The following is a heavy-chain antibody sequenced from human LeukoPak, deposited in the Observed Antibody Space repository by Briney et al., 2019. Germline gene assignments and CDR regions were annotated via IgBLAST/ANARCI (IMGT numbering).Heavy chain of an antibody. CDR3: AKVGAHYYFDY. CDR2: INPSGGIT. J-gene: IGHJ4*02. CDR1: GFTFSSYA. Sequence: GGSLRLSCAASGFTFSSYAMSWVRQAPGKGLEWVSVINPSGGITYYADSVKGRFTISRDNSKNTLFLQMNSLRAEDTALYYCAKVGAHYYFDYWGQGTLVT. V-gene: IGHV3-23*01. D-gene: IGHD1-26*01.